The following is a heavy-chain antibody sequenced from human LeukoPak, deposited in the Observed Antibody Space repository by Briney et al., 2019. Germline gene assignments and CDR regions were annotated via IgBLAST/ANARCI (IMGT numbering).Heavy chain of an antibody. CDR2: IGTAGDT. D-gene: IGHD2/OR15-2a*01. V-gene: IGHV3-13*01. Sequence: GGSLRLSCAVSGFTFSSYDMHWVRQATGKGLEWVSAIGTAGDTYYPGSVKGRFTISRENAKNSLYLQMNSLRAGDTAVYYCARFSDDEYFDYWGQGTLVTVSS. CDR3: ARFSDDEYFDY. CDR1: GFTFSSYD. J-gene: IGHJ4*02.